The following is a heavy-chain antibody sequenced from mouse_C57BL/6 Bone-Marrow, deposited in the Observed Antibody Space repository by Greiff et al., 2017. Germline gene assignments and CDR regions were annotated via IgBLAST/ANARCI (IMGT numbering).Heavy chain of an antibody. J-gene: IGHJ4*01. V-gene: IGHV1-39*01. D-gene: IGHD2-4*01. CDR1: GYSFTDYN. CDR3: ARGYDYDYAMDY. Sequence: VHVKQSGPELVKPGASVKIYCKASGYSFTDYNMNWVKQSNGKSLEWIGVINPNYGTTSYNQKFKGKATLTVDQSSSTAYMQLNSLTSEDSAVYYCARGYDYDYAMDYWGQGTSVTVSS. CDR2: INPNYGTT.